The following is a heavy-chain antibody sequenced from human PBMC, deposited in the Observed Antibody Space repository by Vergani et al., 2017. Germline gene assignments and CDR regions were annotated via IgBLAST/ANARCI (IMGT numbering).Heavy chain of an antibody. CDR3: AKHFRGWGIDY. D-gene: IGHD3-16*01. CDR2: IQFDGSNQ. Sequence: LQLVDSGGGLVQPGGSLRLSCATSGFTLSNYDMPGIRQGPGKGLEFVAFIQFDGSNQYYADSVKGRFTLSRDFSKNTLYLQMNSLRTDDTATYYCAKHFRGWGIDYWGQGTQVIVSS. J-gene: IGHJ4*02. V-gene: IGHV3-30*02. CDR1: GFTLSNYD.